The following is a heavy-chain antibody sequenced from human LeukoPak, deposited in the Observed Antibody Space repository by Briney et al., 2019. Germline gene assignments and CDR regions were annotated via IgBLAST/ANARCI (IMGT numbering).Heavy chain of an antibody. CDR2: ISDIGSI. D-gene: IGHD2-8*02. CDR1: GGSISSSSYY. Sequence: PSETLSLTCTVSGGSISSSSYYWSWIRQPPGKGPEWIAYISDIGSINYNPSLKSRVTISLDTSKNQFSLKLSSVTAADTAVYYCAGHHPRNTVDFWGQGTLVTVSS. J-gene: IGHJ4*02. CDR3: AGHHPRNTVDF. V-gene: IGHV4-61*05.